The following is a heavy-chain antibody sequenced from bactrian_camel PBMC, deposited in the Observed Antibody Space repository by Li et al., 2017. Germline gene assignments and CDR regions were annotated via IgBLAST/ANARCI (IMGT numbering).Heavy chain of an antibody. J-gene: IGHJ6*01. V-gene: IGHV3S53*01. CDR1: GDIDSANC. CDR2: VDSDGSA. Sequence: HVQLVESGGGSVRPGETLRLSCTASGDIDSANCMGWFRQTPGKEREGVAGVDSDGSASYADSVKGRFTISQDSAQNTLYLQMESLKPEDTAMYYCAARSVGWCPLFEHWFGKRAYTPGGYFANWGQGTQVTVS. D-gene: IGHD1*01. CDR3: AARSVGWCPLFEHWFGKRAYTPGGYFAN.